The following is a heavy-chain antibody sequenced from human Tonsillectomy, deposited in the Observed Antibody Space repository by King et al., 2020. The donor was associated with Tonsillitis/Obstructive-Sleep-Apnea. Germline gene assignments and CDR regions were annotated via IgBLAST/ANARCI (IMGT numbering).Heavy chain of an antibody. CDR1: GYSFTSYW. CDR2: IDPSDSYT. J-gene: IGHJ6*02. CDR3: ARRQNYSSGLGVGMDV. Sequence: QLVQSGAEVKKPGESLRISCKGSGYSFTSYWINWVRQMPGKGLEWMGRIDPSDSYTNYSPSFQGHVTISTDKSISTAYLQWSSLKASDTAMYYCARRQNYSSGLGVGMDVWGQGTTVTVSS. V-gene: IGHV5-10-1*01. D-gene: IGHD6-19*01.